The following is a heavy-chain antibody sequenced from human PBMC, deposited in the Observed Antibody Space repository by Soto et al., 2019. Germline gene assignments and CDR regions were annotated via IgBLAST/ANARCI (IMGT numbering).Heavy chain of an antibody. Sequence: EVQLVESGGGLVQPGGSLRLSCAASGFTVSSNYMSWVRQAPGKGLEWVSVIYSGGSTYYADSVKGRFTISEDNSKNTLYLQMNGLMAEDPAVYSCARDMVRGLHPEYSQQGGRGTRSPSPQ. CDR3: ARDMVRGLHPEYSQQ. V-gene: IGHV3-66*01. CDR2: IYSGGST. CDR1: GFTVSSNY. D-gene: IGHD3-10*01. J-gene: IGHJ1*01.